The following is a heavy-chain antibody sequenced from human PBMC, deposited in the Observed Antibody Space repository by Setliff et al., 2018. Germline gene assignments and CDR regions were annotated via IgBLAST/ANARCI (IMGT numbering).Heavy chain of an antibody. CDR3: ARDLGHGGDSDY. Sequence: SETLSLTCTVSGYSISSGYIWGWIRQPPGKGLEWVGNIGHTGSINYNPSLKSRLTISRDTSRNQVSLKLNSVTATDTAVYYCARDLGHGGDSDYWGQGILVTVS. D-gene: IGHD2-21*02. V-gene: IGHV4-38-2*02. CDR1: GYSISSGYI. J-gene: IGHJ4*02. CDR2: IGHTGSI.